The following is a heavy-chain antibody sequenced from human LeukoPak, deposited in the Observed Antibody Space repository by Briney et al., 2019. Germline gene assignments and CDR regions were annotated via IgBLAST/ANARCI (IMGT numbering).Heavy chain of an antibody. V-gene: IGHV4-39*01. J-gene: IGHJ4*02. D-gene: IGHD4-17*01. Sequence: SETLSLTCTVSSGSISTSNYYWGWVRQPPGKALEWIGNIFYTGSTYYSPSLKSRVTISLDTSKNQFSLKLSSVTAADTAVYYCARRTVTTIWHWGQGTLVTVSS. CDR3: ARRTVTTIWH. CDR1: SGSISTSNYY. CDR2: IFYTGST.